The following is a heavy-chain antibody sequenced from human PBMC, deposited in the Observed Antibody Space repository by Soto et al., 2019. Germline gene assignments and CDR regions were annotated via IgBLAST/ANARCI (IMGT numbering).Heavy chain of an antibody. CDR2: IYSIGNT. D-gene: IGHD6-13*01. CDR3: RRSSRYRTDV. V-gene: IGHV4-39*01. CDR1: GASIRSSAY. J-gene: IGHJ6*04. Sequence: PSETLSLTCTVSGASIRSSAYWGWIRQPPGKGLEWIGSIYSIGNTYYNPSLKSGVTISADTSKNQFSLNLISVTAADTAVYYSRRSSRYRTDVGGKGITVPVSS.